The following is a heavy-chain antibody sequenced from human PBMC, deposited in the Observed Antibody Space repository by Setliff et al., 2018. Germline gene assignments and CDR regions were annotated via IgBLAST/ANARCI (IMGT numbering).Heavy chain of an antibody. CDR2: IYYSGST. CDR1: GGSISSSSYY. V-gene: IGHV4-39*01. J-gene: IGHJ5*02. CDR3: SRGPSKVQFDT. D-gene: IGHD4-4*01. Sequence: PSETLSLTCTVSGGSISSSSYYWGWIRQPPGKGLEWIGSIYYSGSTYYNPSLKSRVTISVDTSKNQFSLKLSSVTAADTAVYYCSRGPSKVQFDTWGRGTLVTVSS.